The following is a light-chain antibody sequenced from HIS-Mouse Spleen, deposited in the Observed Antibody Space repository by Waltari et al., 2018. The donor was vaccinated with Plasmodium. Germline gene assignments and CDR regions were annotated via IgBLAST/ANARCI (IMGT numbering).Light chain of an antibody. CDR3: QTWGTGMGV. Sequence: QLVLTQSPSASASLGASVTLTCTLRSGHSSYAIAWHQQQPEKVPRYLMKLNSDGSHSKGDGIPDRFSGSSSGAERYLTISSLQSEDEADYYCQTWGTGMGVFGGGTKLTVL. J-gene: IGLJ2*01. V-gene: IGLV4-69*01. CDR1: SGHSSYA. CDR2: LNSDGSH.